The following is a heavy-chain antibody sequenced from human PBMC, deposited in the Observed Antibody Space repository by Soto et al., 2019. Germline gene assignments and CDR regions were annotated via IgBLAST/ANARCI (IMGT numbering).Heavy chain of an antibody. CDR3: ARERGSMVATRYYFDY. CDR1: GGSFSGYY. J-gene: IGHJ4*02. CDR2: INHSGST. V-gene: IGHV4-34*01. D-gene: IGHD5-12*01. Sequence: QVQLQQWGAGLLKPSETLSLTCAVYGGSFSGYYWSWIRQPPGKGLEWIGEINHSGSTNYNPSLTGRVPISVDTSKNQFSLKLSSVTAADTAVYYCARERGSMVATRYYFDYWGQGTLVTVSS.